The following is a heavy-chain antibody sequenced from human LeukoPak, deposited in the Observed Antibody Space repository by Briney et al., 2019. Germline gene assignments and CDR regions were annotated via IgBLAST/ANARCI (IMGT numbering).Heavy chain of an antibody. Sequence: GSLRLSCAASGFTFSSYAMNWVRXPPGKGLEWIGEINHSGSTNYNPSLKSRVTISVDTSKNQFSLKLSSVTAADTAVYYCARRKVSGKFDPWGQGTLVTVSS. CDR3: ARRKVSGKFDP. J-gene: IGHJ5*02. CDR2: INHSGST. CDR1: GFTFSSYA. V-gene: IGHV4-34*01. D-gene: IGHD1-14*01.